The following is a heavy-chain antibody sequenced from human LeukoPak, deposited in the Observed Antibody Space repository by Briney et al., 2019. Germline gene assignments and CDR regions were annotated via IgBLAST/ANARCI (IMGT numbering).Heavy chain of an antibody. J-gene: IGHJ4*02. CDR2: ISGSGGST. D-gene: IGHD2-21*02. V-gene: IGHV3-23*01. Sequence: GGSLRLSCAASGCTFSSCAMSWGRQAPAQGLGWVSAISGSGGSTYYEDSVKGRFTISRDNSKNTLYLQMNSLRAEDTAVYYCAKGTYCGGDCYSGDYWGQGTLVTVSS. CDR3: AKGTYCGGDCYSGDY. CDR1: GCTFSSCA.